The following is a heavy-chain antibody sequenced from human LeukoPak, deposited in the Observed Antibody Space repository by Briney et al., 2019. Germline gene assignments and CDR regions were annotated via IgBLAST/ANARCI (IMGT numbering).Heavy chain of an antibody. CDR3: ARAQIYYGSGSYVDY. CDR1: GYRFSDYY. Sequence: ASVKVSCKASGYRFSDYYINWVRQAPGQGLEWMGWISVYNGNTNYAQKLQGRVTMTTDTSTSTAYMELRSLRSDDTAVYYCARAQIYYGSGSYVDYWGQGTLVTVSS. CDR2: ISVYNGNT. D-gene: IGHD3-10*01. J-gene: IGHJ4*02. V-gene: IGHV1-18*04.